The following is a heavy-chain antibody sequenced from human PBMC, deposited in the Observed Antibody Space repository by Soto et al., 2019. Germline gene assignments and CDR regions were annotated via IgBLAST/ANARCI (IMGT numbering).Heavy chain of an antibody. CDR3: ARQTAASVLPAPGAFDI. CDR1: GDSISSSPFY. J-gene: IGHJ3*02. V-gene: IGHV4-39*01. D-gene: IGHD2-2*01. Sequence: QLQMQESGPGLVKPSETLSLTCAVSGDSISSSPFYWGWIRQPPGKGLEWIGSIYYSGSTYQNPSLNIRLTMSADSSKNHFSLKLSSVTAADTAVYYCARQTAASVLPAPGAFDIWGQGTMVAVSS. CDR2: IYYSGST.